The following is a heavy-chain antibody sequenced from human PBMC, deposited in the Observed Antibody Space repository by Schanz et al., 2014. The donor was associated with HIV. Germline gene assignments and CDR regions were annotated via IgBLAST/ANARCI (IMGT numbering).Heavy chain of an antibody. CDR3: ARATRGIGYCTNGVCYGEDQ. Sequence: VQLVESGGGVVQPGGSLRLSCAASGFTFRNYAMSWVRQAPGKGLEWVSVISGGGNTYYADSVKGRFTVSRDKSNNTLYLEMSSLRVEDTAIYYCARATRGIGYCTNGVCYGEDQWGQGTLVTVSS. CDR2: ISGGGNT. V-gene: IGHV3-66*01. D-gene: IGHD2-8*01. J-gene: IGHJ4*02. CDR1: GFTFRNYA.